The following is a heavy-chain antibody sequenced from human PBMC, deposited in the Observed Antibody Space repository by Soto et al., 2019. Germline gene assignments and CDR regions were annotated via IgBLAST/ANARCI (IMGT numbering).Heavy chain of an antibody. D-gene: IGHD4-17*01. CDR3: ARTPEVGYGDYVWAFDI. V-gene: IGHV4-31*03. CDR1: GGSISSGGYY. CDR2: IYYSGST. Sequence: QVQLQESGPGLVKPSQTLSLTCTVSGGSISSGGYYWSWIRQHPGKGLEWIGYIYYSGSTYYNPSLKSRVTISVDTSKNQFSLKLSSVTAADTAVYYCARTPEVGYGDYVWAFDIWGQGTMVTVSS. J-gene: IGHJ3*02.